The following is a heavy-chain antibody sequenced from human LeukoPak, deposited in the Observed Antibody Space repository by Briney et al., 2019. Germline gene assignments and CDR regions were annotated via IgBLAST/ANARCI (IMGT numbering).Heavy chain of an antibody. J-gene: IGHJ4*02. D-gene: IGHD2-15*01. CDR3: GGSGCYGGL. V-gene: IGHV3-48*01. CDR2: ISGSSGTI. Sequence: GGSLRLSCAASGFSFNDYDMHWVRQGTGKGLDWVSYISGSSGTIGYADSVKGRFTISRDNVKKSLYLQMNSLRGEDTAFYYCGGSGCYGGLWGQGTVVTVSS. CDR1: GFSFNDYD.